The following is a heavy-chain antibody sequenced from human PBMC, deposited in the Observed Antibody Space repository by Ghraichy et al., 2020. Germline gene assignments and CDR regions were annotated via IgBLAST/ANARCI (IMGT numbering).Heavy chain of an antibody. CDR2: ISGSGGST. V-gene: IGHV3-23*01. CDR3: AKAPDYDFWSGYHDY. CDR1: GFTFSSYA. D-gene: IGHD3-3*01. J-gene: IGHJ4*02. Sequence: GGSLRLSCAASGFTFSSYAMSWVRQAPGKGLEWVSAISGSGGSTYYADSVKGRFTISRDNSKNTLYLQMNSLRAEDTAVYYCAKAPDYDFWSGYHDYWGQGTLVTVSS.